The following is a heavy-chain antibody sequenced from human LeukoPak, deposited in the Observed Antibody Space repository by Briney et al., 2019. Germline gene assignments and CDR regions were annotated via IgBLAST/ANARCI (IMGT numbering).Heavy chain of an antibody. CDR1: GGSISSYY. D-gene: IGHD4-17*01. J-gene: IGHJ4*02. V-gene: IGHV4-34*01. CDR2: INHSGST. Sequence: SETLSLTCTVSGGSISSYYWSWIRQPPGKGLEWIGEINHSGSTNYNPSLKSRVTISVDTSKNQFSLKLRSVTAADTAVYYCARPDYGDYVGGFFDYWGQGTLVTVSS. CDR3: ARPDYGDYVGGFFDY.